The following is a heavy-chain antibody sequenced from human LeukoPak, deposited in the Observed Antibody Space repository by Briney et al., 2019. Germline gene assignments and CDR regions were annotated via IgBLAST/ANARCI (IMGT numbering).Heavy chain of an antibody. Sequence: GGSLRLSCAASGFTFSSYSMNWVRQAPGKGLEWVSSISSSSSYIYYADSVKGRFTISRDNAKNSLYLQMNSLRAEDTAVYYCAREETTHNIDYWGQGTLVTVSS. V-gene: IGHV3-21*01. CDR3: AREETTHNIDY. CDR2: ISSSSSYI. J-gene: IGHJ4*02. CDR1: GFTFSSYS. D-gene: IGHD4-11*01.